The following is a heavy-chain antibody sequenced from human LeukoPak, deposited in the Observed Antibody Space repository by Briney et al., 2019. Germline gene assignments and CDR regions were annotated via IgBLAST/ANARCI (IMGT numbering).Heavy chain of an antibody. V-gene: IGHV4-59*08. CDR1: GGSISSYY. J-gene: IGHJ4*02. CDR3: ARQPGYSSSWYDY. Sequence: SETLSLTCTVSGGSISSYYWSWIRQPPGKGLEWIGYIYYSGSTNYNPSLKSRATISVDTSKNQFSLKLSSVTAADTAVYYCARQPGYSSSWYDYWGQGTLVTVSS. CDR2: IYYSGST. D-gene: IGHD6-13*01.